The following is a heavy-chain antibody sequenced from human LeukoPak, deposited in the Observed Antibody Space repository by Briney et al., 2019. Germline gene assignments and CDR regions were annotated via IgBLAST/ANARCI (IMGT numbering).Heavy chain of an antibody. CDR2: ISGSGGST. J-gene: IGHJ5*02. V-gene: IGHV3-23*01. CDR3: ATTPSRLGPNWFDP. CDR1: GFTFSSYA. Sequence: PGGSLRLSCAASGFTFSSYAMSWVRRAPGKGLEWVSAISGSGGSTYYADSVKGRFTISRDNSKNTLYLQMNSLRAEDTAVYYCATTPSRLGPNWFDPWGQGTLVTVSS. D-gene: IGHD5-12*01.